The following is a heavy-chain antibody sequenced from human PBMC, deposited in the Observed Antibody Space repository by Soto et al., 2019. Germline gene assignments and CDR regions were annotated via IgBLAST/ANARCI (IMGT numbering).Heavy chain of an antibody. V-gene: IGHV1-18*04. CDR2: ISAYNGNT. CDR1: GYTFTSYG. J-gene: IGHJ6*02. Sequence: GASVKVSCKASGYTFTSYGISWVRQAPGQGLEWMGWISAYNGNTKYSQKFQGRVTITRDTSASTAYMELSSLRSEDTAVYYCARDRVTRSAYGMDVWGQGTTVTVSS. D-gene: IGHD3-10*01. CDR3: ARDRVTRSAYGMDV.